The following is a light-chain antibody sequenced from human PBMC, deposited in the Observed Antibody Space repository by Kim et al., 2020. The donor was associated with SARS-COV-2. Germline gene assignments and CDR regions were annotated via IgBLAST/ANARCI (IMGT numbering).Light chain of an antibody. Sequence: QRVTISCTGGSSNIGAGYDVHWYQQLPGTDPKLLIYGNSNRPSGVPDRFSGSKSGTSASLAITGLQAEDEADYYCQSYDSSLSGWVFGGGTQLTVL. V-gene: IGLV1-40*01. CDR3: QSYDSSLSGWV. CDR2: GNS. J-gene: IGLJ3*02. CDR1: SSNIGAGYD.